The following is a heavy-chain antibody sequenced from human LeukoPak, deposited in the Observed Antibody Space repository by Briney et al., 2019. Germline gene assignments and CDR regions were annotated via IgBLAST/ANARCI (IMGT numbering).Heavy chain of an antibody. J-gene: IGHJ5*02. CDR3: ARGHSFRGGYVSRWLDP. CDR1: GYTFTSFH. CDR2: IYPSGGST. D-gene: IGHD3-10*01. Sequence: GASVKVSCKTSGYTFTSFHMHWVRQAPGQGLEWMGMIYPSGGSTTYAQNFQGRVTMTRDTSTNTFYMELSSLRFDDTAIYFCARGHSFRGGYVSRWLDPSGQGTLVTVSS. V-gene: IGHV1-46*01.